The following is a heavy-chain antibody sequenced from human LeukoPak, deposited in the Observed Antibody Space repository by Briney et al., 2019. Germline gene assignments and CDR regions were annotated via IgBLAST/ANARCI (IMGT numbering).Heavy chain of an antibody. CDR1: GFTFSSYE. CDR2: ISSSGSTI. J-gene: IGHJ4*02. CDR3: ARVATRGAYFDY. Sequence: HPGGSLRLSCAAPGFTFSSYEMNWVRQAPGKGLEWVSYISSSGSTIYYADSVKGRFTISRDNAKNSLYLQMNSLRAEDTAVYYCARVATRGAYFDYWGQGTLVTVSS. V-gene: IGHV3-48*03. D-gene: IGHD5-12*01.